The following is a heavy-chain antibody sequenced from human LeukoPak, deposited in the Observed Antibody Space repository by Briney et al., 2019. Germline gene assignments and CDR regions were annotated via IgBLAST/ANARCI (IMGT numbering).Heavy chain of an antibody. CDR3: ARWGVLELVFDY. J-gene: IGHJ4*02. CDR1: GFTFSDYY. CDR2: ISSSSSYT. Sequence: SGGSLRLSCAASGFTFSDYYMSWIRQAPGKGLEWVSYISSSSSYTNYADSVKGRFTISRDNAKSSLYLQMNSLRAEDTAVYYCARWGVLELVFDYWGQGTLVTVSS. V-gene: IGHV3-11*06. D-gene: IGHD1-7*01.